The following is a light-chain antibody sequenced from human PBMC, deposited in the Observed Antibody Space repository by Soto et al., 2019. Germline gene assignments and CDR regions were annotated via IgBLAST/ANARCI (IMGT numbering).Light chain of an antibody. J-gene: IGKJ4*01. CDR3: QQYHNSVLT. Sequence: DIQMTQSPSSLSAYVGDRVTITCRASQSISNFLNWCQHKPGKAPKVLISAASTLRSGVPSRFSGSGSGTDFTLTISSLQPDDSATYYCQQYHNSVLTFGGGTKVDI. CDR2: AAS. V-gene: IGKV1-39*01. CDR1: QSISNF.